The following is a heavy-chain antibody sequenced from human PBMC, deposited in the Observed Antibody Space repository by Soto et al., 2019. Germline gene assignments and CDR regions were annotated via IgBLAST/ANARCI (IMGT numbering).Heavy chain of an antibody. V-gene: IGHV4-59*01. CDR3: ARYPGRPDIVVGMDV. Sequence: PSETLSLTCTVSGGSISSYYWSWIRQPPGKGLEWIGYIYYSGSTNYNPSLKSRVTISADTSKNQFSLKLSSVTAADTAVYYCARYPGRPDIVVGMDVWGQGTTVTVSS. CDR1: GGSISSYY. J-gene: IGHJ6*02. D-gene: IGHD2-21*01. CDR2: IYYSGST.